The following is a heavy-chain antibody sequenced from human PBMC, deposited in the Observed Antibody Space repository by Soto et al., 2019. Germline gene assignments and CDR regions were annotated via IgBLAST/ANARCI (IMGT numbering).Heavy chain of an antibody. D-gene: IGHD2-15*01. Sequence: ASVKVSCKASGYTFTSYGISWVRQAPGQGREWMGWISAYNGNTNYAQKLQGRVTMTTDTSTSTAYMELRSLRSDDTAVYYCARVPRIVVVVSATGWYDPWGQGTLDPVSS. CDR1: GYTFTSYG. J-gene: IGHJ5*02. CDR2: ISAYNGNT. V-gene: IGHV1-18*01. CDR3: ARVPRIVVVVSATGWYDP.